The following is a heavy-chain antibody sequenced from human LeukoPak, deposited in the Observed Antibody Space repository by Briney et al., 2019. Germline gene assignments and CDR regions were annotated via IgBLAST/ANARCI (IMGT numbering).Heavy chain of an antibody. CDR1: GGTFSSYA. V-gene: IGHV1-69*04. D-gene: IGHD1-26*01. CDR3: ARDSSVGARAYYYYGMDV. Sequence: SVKVSCKASGGTFSSYAISWVRQAPGQGLEWMGRIIPILGIANYAQKFQGRVTITADKSTSTAYMELSSVRSEDTAVYYCARDSSVGARAYYYYGMDVWGQGTTVTVSS. J-gene: IGHJ6*02. CDR2: IIPILGIA.